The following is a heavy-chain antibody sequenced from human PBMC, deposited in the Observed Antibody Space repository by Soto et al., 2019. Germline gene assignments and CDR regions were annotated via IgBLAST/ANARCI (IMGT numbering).Heavy chain of an antibody. J-gene: IGHJ6*02. CDR1: GGTFSSYA. CDR2: IIPIFGTA. V-gene: IGHV1-69*01. CDR3: AGGGNDYVWGSRHYYYGMDV. D-gene: IGHD3-16*01. Sequence: QVQLVQSGAEVKKPGSSMKVSCKASGGTFSSYAISWVRQAPGQGLEWMGGIIPIFGTANYAQKFQGRVTITADESTSTAYMELSSLRSEDTAVYYCAGGGNDYVWGSRHYYYGMDVWGQGTTVTVSS.